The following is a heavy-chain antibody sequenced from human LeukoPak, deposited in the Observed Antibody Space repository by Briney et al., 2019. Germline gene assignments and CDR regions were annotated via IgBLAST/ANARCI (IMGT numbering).Heavy chain of an antibody. CDR2: INPSGGST. D-gene: IGHD3-10*01. CDR3: ARDLEYYGSGSISYYMDV. CDR1: GYTFTSYY. Sequence: GASVKVSCKASGYTFTSYYMHWVRQAPGQGLEWMGIINPSGGSTSYAQKFQGRVTMTRDTSTSTVYMELSSLRSKDTAVYYCARDLEYYGSGSISYYMDVWGKGTTVTISS. V-gene: IGHV1-46*01. J-gene: IGHJ6*03.